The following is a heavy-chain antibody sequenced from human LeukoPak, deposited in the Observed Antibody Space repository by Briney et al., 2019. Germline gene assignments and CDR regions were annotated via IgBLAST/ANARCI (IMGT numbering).Heavy chain of an antibody. CDR3: ARSVMTSTPFFNY. D-gene: IGHD2-15*01. Sequence: PSETLSLTCTVSGGSISSSSYYWGWIRQPPGKGLEWIGSIYYSGSTYYNPSLKSRVTISVDTSKNQFSLKLSSVTAADTAVYYCARSVMTSTPFFNYWGQGTLVTVSS. V-gene: IGHV4-39*07. J-gene: IGHJ4*02. CDR1: GGSISSSSYY. CDR2: IYYSGST.